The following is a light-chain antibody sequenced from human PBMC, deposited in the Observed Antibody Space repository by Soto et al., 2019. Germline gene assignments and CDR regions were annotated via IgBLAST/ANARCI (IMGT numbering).Light chain of an antibody. CDR2: GAS. V-gene: IGKV3-20*01. J-gene: IGKJ5*01. CDR1: QTIGGNS. Sequence: EVVLTQSACTLSVLPGERATLSSRAIQTIGGNSLAWYQQKPGQAPRPVIYGASNRATGIPDRFSGSGSGTEFTLTISRLEPEDFALYYCQHYVERSPITFGQGTRLEI. CDR3: QHYVERSPIT.